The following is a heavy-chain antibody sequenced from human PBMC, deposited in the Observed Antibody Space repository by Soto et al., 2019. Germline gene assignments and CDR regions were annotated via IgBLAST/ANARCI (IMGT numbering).Heavy chain of an antibody. CDR1: GLTISGKKY. CDR3: ATWHEREHAFDV. D-gene: IGHD1-1*01. Sequence: VQLVESGGGLIQPGESLRLSCAAFGLTISGKKYVAWVRQAPGQGLEWVSALYDVDGSFYADSVTVRFTTSSDSSKTTVYLQMNDLRPDDTAVYYCATWHEREHAFDVWGQGTTVTISS. V-gene: IGHV3-53*01. J-gene: IGHJ3*01. CDR2: LYDVDGS.